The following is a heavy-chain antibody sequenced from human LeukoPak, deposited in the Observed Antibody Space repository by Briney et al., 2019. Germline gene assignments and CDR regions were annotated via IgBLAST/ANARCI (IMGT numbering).Heavy chain of an antibody. D-gene: IGHD3-10*02. CDR1: GYTFPTYY. CDR2: INPKNGGT. Sequence: ASVKVSCKTSGYTFPTYYVHWVRQAPGQGLEWMGWINPKNGGTKYARKFQDRVTMTRDTFISTAYMELSGLTSDDTGVYYCTRVSGDLIYDAFDVWGQGTLVTVSS. CDR3: TRVSGDLIYDAFDV. J-gene: IGHJ3*01. V-gene: IGHV1-2*02.